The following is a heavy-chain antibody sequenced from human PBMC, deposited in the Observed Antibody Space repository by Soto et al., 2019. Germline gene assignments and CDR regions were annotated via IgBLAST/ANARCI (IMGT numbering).Heavy chain of an antibody. D-gene: IGHD4-17*01. CDR3: ARTTAVPNTLRSRYFFDY. V-gene: IGHV4-61*01. CDR2: VYYSGTT. Sequence: SETLSLTCSVPGGSVSDKTYYWSWIRQPPGKRLEWIGYVYYSGTTNYNPSLKSRVTISVDLSKNRFSLRLSSVTTADTALYYCARTTAVPNTLRSRYFFDYWGQGTLVTVSS. J-gene: IGHJ4*02. CDR1: GGSVSDKTYY.